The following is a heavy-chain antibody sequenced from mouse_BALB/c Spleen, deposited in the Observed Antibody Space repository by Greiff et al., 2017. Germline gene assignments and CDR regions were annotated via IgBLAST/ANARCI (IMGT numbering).Heavy chain of an antibody. CDR1: GYTFTSYW. CDR2: IYPGNSDT. V-gene: IGHV1-5*01. CDR3: TRTYRYTPAWFAY. Sequence: EVHLQQSGTVLARPGASVKMSCKASGYTFTSYWMHWVKQRPGQGLEWIGAIYPGNSDTSYNQKFKGKAKLTAVTSTSTAYMELSSLTNEDSAVYYCTRTYRYTPAWFAYWGQGTLVTVS. D-gene: IGHD2-14*01. J-gene: IGHJ3*01.